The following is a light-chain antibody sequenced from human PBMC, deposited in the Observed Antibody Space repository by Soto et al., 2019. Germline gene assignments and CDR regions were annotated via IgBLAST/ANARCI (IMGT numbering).Light chain of an antibody. V-gene: IGKV3-20*01. J-gene: IGKJ2*01. Sequence: EIVLTRSPGTLSLSPGERATLSCRASQSVDSIYIAWYQQKPGQAPRLLIYSASSWATGVPARFSGSGSGTDFTLSISRLEPEDSAVYYCQQYGSSPYTFGQGTKLEIK. CDR2: SAS. CDR1: QSVDSIY. CDR3: QQYGSSPYT.